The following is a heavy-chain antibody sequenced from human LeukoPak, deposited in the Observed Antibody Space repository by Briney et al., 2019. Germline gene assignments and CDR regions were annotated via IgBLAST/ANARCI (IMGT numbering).Heavy chain of an antibody. J-gene: IGHJ4*02. Sequence: PSETLSLTCSVSGGSISSSNYYWGWIRQPPGMGLEWIGSIFYSGTTYYNPSLKSRVTISVDTSKNQFSLRLSSVTAADTAVYYCARHEEEDGYNAKTPDYWAREPWSPSPQ. CDR3: ARHEEEDGYNAKTPDY. CDR1: GGSISSSNYY. CDR2: IFYSGTT. V-gene: IGHV4-39*01. D-gene: IGHD5-24*01.